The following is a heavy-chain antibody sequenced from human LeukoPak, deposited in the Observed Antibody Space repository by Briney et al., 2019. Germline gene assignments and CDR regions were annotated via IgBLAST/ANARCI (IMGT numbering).Heavy chain of an antibody. D-gene: IGHD1-26*01. CDR2: SKSDGSTT. CDR3: ARGAIVGATTPLGDYFDY. V-gene: IGHV3-74*01. CDR1: GFTFSSYW. J-gene: IGHJ4*02. Sequence: GGSLRLSCAASGFTFSSYWMHWVRQAPGKGLVWVSRSKSDGSTTTYADSVKGRFTISRDNSKNTLYLQMNSLRAEDTAVYYCARGAIVGATTPLGDYFDYWGQGTLVTVSS.